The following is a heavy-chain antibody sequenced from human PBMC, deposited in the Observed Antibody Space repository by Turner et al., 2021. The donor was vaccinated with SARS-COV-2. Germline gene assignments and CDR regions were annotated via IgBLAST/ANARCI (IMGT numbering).Heavy chain of an antibody. Sequence: QVQLQQWGAGLLKPSETLSLTCAVYGGSFSVYYWSWIRQPPGKGLEWIGEINHSGSTNYNPSLKSRVTISVDTSKNQFSLKLSSVTAADTAVYYCARHPLNYDFWSGYYYYGMDVWGQGTTVTVSS. J-gene: IGHJ6*02. CDR3: ARHPLNYDFWSGYYYYGMDV. V-gene: IGHV4-34*01. D-gene: IGHD3-3*01. CDR1: GGSFSVYY. CDR2: INHSGST.